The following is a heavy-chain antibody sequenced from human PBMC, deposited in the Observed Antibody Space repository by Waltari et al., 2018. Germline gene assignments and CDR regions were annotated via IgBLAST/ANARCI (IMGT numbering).Heavy chain of an antibody. J-gene: IGHJ3*02. Sequence: QMQLQESGSGVVKPSQTLSLTCTVSGGSISSGFYSWTWLRQPPGKGLESIGFIYHSGSTFYNPSLNSRVTISIDKSKNQFSLKVIAVTAADTAVYYCAREDSSRDAFDIWGQGTTVIVSS. D-gene: IGHD6-13*01. V-gene: IGHV4-30-2*01. CDR2: IYHSGST. CDR3: AREDSSRDAFDI. CDR1: GGSISSGFYS.